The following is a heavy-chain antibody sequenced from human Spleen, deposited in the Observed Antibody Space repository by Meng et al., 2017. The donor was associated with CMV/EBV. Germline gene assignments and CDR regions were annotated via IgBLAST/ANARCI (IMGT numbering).Heavy chain of an antibody. D-gene: IGHD6-19*01. Sequence: ASVKVSCKASGYTFTTYYMHWVRQAPGQGLEWMGIINPSGGSTSYAQKFQGRVTMTRDTSTSTVYMELSSLTPEDTAVYYCARDQIAVSGLSYYFDFWGQGTLVTVSS. CDR2: INPSGGST. CDR1: GYTFTTYY. J-gene: IGHJ4*02. CDR3: ARDQIAVSGLSYYFDF. V-gene: IGHV1-46*01.